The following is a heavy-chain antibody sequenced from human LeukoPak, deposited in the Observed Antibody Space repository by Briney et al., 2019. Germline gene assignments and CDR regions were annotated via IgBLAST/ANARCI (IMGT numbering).Heavy chain of an antibody. Sequence: GGSLRLSCAASGFTFSSYWMSWVRKAPGKRVEWVANIKQDGSEKLYVDSVKGRFTISRDNAKNSLYLQMNSLRAEDTAVYYCARDLPVVGAPGFDYWGQGTLVTVSS. V-gene: IGHV3-7*01. CDR2: IKQDGSEK. CDR1: GFTFSSYW. CDR3: ARDLPVVGAPGFDY. D-gene: IGHD1-26*01. J-gene: IGHJ4*02.